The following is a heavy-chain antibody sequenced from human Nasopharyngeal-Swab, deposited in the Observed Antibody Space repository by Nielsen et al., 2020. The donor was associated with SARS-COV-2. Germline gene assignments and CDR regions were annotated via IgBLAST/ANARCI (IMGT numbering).Heavy chain of an antibody. CDR3: ARDGHSGYDGVRYYYYYMDV. V-gene: IGHV1-18*01. J-gene: IGHJ6*03. D-gene: IGHD5-12*01. Sequence: WVRQAPGQGLEWMGWISAYNGNTNYAQKLQGRVTMTTDTSTSTAYMELRSLRSDDTAVYYCARDGHSGYDGVRYYYYYMDVWGKGTTVTVSS. CDR2: ISAYNGNT.